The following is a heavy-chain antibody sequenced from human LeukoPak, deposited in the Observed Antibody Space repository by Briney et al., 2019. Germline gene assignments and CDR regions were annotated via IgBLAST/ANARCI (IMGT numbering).Heavy chain of an antibody. V-gene: IGHV3-21*01. CDR3: ARAPVYCSSTSCYSPSGFDY. J-gene: IGHJ4*02. Sequence: GGSLRLSCAASGFTFSRYSMNWVRQAPGKGLEWVSSISSSSSYIYYADSVKGRFTISRDNAKNSLYLQMNSLRAEDTAVYYCARAPVYCSSTSCYSPSGFDYWGQGTLVTVSS. D-gene: IGHD2-2*01. CDR1: GFTFSRYS. CDR2: ISSSSSYI.